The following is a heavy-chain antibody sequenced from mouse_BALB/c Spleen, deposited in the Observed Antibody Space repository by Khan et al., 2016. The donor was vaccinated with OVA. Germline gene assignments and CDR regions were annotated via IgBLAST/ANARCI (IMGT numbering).Heavy chain of an antibody. CDR3: ARSNYDGYCFDY. J-gene: IGHJ2*01. V-gene: IGHV3-2*02. CDR1: GYSITSGYA. CDR2: ISYSDFT. Sequence: EVQLQESGPGLVKPSQSLSLTCTVTGYSITSGYAWYWIRQFPGNKLEWMGYISYSDFTNYNPSINSRISITRDTYKNQFFLQLSSMTTEDTATYYSARSNYDGYCFDYWGQGATLTVSS. D-gene: IGHD2-4*01.